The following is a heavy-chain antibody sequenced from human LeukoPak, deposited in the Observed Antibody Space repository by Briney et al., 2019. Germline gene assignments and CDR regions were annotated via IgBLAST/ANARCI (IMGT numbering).Heavy chain of an antibody. Sequence: GGSLRLSCAASGFTFSSYAMSWVRQAPGKGLEWVSTFSGSGGSTHYADSVKGRFTISRDRSKNTLYLQMNSLRVEDTAVYYCARAPMTTEDYWGQGTLVTVSS. J-gene: IGHJ4*02. CDR1: GFTFSSYA. CDR3: ARAPMTTEDY. CDR2: FSGSGGST. V-gene: IGHV3-23*01. D-gene: IGHD4-17*01.